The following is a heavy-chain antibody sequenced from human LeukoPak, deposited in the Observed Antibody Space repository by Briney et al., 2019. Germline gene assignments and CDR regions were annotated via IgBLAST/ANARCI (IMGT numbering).Heavy chain of an antibody. V-gene: IGHV3-23*01. CDR3: AKDKRYSSSSYYYYGMDV. CDR1: GFTFNNFA. D-gene: IGHD6-13*01. CDR2: ITSSGGTT. Sequence: GGSLRLSCAASGFTFNNFAMSWVRQTPGEGLEWVSSITSSGGTTYYADSVRGRFTISRDNSKDTLYLQMNSLRAEDSAVYYCAKDKRYSSSSYYYYGMDVWGQGTTVTVSS. J-gene: IGHJ6*02.